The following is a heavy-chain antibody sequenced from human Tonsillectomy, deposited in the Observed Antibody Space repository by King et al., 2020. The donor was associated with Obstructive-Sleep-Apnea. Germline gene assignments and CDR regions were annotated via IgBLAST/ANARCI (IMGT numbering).Heavy chain of an antibody. J-gene: IGHJ6*02. Sequence: QLVQYGTEVRKPGASVKVSCKASGYTLTFYALHWVRQAPGQRLEWMGWINAGNGMTKYSQKFQGRVTISRDTSASTAYMELSSLKSEDTAVYYCARDQGDPSYHYHYGMDVWGQGTAVIVSS. CDR3: ARDQGDPSYHYHYGMDV. D-gene: IGHD2-21*02. V-gene: IGHV1-3*01. CDR2: INAGNGMT. CDR1: GYTLTFYA.